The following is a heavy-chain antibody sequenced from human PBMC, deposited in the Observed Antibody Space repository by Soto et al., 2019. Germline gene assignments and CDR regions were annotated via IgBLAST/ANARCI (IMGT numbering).Heavy chain of an antibody. CDR2: ISGSGGST. CDR1: GFTFSSYA. D-gene: IGHD3-10*01. Sequence: GGSLRLSCAASGFTFSSYAMSWVRQAPGKGLEWVSAISGSGGSTYYADSVKGRFTISRDNSKNTLYLQMNSLRAEDTAVYYCAKDLWFGELLYYFDYWGQGTLVTVSS. CDR3: AKDLWFGELLYYFDY. V-gene: IGHV3-23*01. J-gene: IGHJ4*02.